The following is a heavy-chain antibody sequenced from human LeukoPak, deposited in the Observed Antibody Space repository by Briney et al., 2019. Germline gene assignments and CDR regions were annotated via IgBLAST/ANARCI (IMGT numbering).Heavy chain of an antibody. CDR2: ISYSGTT. D-gene: IGHD3-16*01. Sequence: SETLSLTCTVSSGSIRSQHWSWIRQPPGKGLEWIGFISYSGTTYYNPSLESRVTISRDTSRNQFSLKLSSVTAADTAGYYCTRDRNGGDHYYMDVWGKGTTVTVSS. J-gene: IGHJ6*03. CDR3: TRDRNGGDHYYMDV. CDR1: SGSIRSQH. V-gene: IGHV4-59*11.